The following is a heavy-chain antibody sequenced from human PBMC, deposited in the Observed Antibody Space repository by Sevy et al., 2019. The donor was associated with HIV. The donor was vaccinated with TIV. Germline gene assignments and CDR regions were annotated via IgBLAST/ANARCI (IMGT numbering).Heavy chain of an antibody. V-gene: IGHV3-23*01. J-gene: IGHJ4*02. D-gene: IGHD2-2*01. CDR2: LSGTGGST. CDR1: GFTFDNNA. CDR3: AKDLDIVAVAAAIRLSY. Sequence: GGSLRLSCAASGFTFDNNAMYWVRQAPGKGLEWVSALSGTGGSTYYADSVKGRFTISRDNSKNTLYLQMNSLRVEDTAVYYCAKDLDIVAVAAAIRLSYWGQGTLVTVSS.